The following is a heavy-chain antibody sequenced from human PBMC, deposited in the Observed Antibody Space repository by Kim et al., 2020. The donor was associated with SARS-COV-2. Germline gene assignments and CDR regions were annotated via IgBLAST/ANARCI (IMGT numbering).Heavy chain of an antibody. Sequence: SVKVSCKASGYTFTSYGISWVRQAPGQGLEWMGWISAYNGNTNYAQKLQGRVTMTTDTSTSTAYMELRSLRSDDTAVYYCARDYSSSWYSWFDPWGQGTLVTVSS. CDR2: ISAYNGNT. CDR3: ARDYSSSWYSWFDP. V-gene: IGHV1-18*01. CDR1: GYTFTSYG. J-gene: IGHJ5*02. D-gene: IGHD6-13*01.